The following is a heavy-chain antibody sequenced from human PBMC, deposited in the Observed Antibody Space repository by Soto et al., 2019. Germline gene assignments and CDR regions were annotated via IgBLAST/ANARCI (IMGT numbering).Heavy chain of an antibody. CDR1: GFTFSNAW. J-gene: IGHJ4*02. Sequence: GGSLRLSCAASGFTFSNAWMNWVRQAPGKGLEWVGRIKSKTDGGTTDYAAPVKGRFTISRDDSKNTLYLQMNSLKTEDTAVYYCTTDLDGSGSYYNAGAGGYWGQGTLVTAPQ. D-gene: IGHD3-10*01. CDR3: TTDLDGSGSYYNAGAGGY. V-gene: IGHV3-15*07. CDR2: IKSKTDGGTT.